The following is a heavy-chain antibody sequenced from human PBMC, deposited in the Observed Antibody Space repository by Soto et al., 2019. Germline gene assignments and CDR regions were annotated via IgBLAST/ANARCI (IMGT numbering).Heavy chain of an antibody. CDR3: ARGIVVVNKGPPFDY. J-gene: IGHJ4*02. CDR1: GGSISSGDYY. V-gene: IGHV4-30-4*01. Sequence: SETLSLTCTVSGGSISSGDYYWSWIRQPPGKGLEWIGYIYYSGSTYYNPSLKSRVTISVDTSKNQFSLKLSSVTAADTAVYYCARGIVVVNKGPPFDYWGQGTLVTVSS. D-gene: IGHD3-22*01. CDR2: IYYSGST.